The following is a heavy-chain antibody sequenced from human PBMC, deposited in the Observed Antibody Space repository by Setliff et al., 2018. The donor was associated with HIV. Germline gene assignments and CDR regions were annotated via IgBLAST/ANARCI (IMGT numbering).Heavy chain of an antibody. Sequence: GASVKVSCKASAYPFTTYDINWVRQATGQGLEWMGWMDPNSGNTGYAQKFQGRVTMTRNTSITTAYMELRSLTAADTAIYYCARGAPRGRLRFPNWFDPWGQGTLVTVSS. D-gene: IGHD5-12*01. CDR1: AYPFTTYD. CDR2: MDPNSGNT. J-gene: IGHJ5*02. CDR3: ARGAPRGRLRFPNWFDP. V-gene: IGHV1-8*02.